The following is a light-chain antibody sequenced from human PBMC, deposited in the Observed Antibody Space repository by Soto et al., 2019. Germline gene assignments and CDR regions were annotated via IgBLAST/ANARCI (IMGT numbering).Light chain of an antibody. V-gene: IGLV2-14*01. J-gene: IGLJ1*01. CDR2: DVS. CDR3: SSYTSSSTQV. CDR1: SSDVGGYNY. Sequence: CVLTQPSSVTGSPGRSITISNTRTSSDVGGYNYVSWYQQHPGKAPKLMIYDVSNRPSGVSNRFSGSKSGNTASLTISGLQAEDEADYYCSSYTSSSTQVFGTGTKVTVL.